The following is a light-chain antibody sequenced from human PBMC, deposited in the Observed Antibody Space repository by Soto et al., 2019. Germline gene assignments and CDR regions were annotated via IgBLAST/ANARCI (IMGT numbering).Light chain of an antibody. CDR3: QQYNNWPPWT. J-gene: IGKJ1*01. V-gene: IGKV1-9*01. Sequence: IKLSQSPSSLSASVGDRVTITCRASQCISSYLAWYQQKPGKAPKLLIYLASTLQSGVTSRFSGSGSGTEFTLPISSLQSEDFAVYYCQQYNNWPPWTFGQGTKVDIK. CDR2: LAS. CDR1: QCISSY.